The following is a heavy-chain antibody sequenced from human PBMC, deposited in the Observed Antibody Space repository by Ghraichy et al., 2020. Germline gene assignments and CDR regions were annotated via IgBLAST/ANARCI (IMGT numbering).Heavy chain of an antibody. CDR2: ISAYNGNT. CDR1: GYTFTSYG. D-gene: IGHD6-13*01. Sequence: ASVKVSCKASGYTFTSYGISWVRQAPGQGLEWMGWISAYNGNTNYAQKLQGRVTMTTDTSTSTAYMELRSLRSDDTAVYYCARDSSSWSYYYYYGMDVWGQCITVTVSS. J-gene: IGHJ6*02. CDR3: ARDSSSWSYYYYYGMDV. V-gene: IGHV1-18*01.